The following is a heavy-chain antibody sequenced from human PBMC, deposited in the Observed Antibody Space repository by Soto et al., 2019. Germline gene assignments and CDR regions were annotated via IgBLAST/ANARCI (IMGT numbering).Heavy chain of an antibody. V-gene: IGHV1-18*01. CDR1: GYTFTSYG. CDR2: ISAYNGNI. J-gene: IGHJ4*02. Sequence: ASVKVSCKASGYTFTSYGISWVRQAPGQGLEWMGWISAYNGNINYAQKFRGRVTMTTDTSTSSAYLEVRSLRSDDTAVYYCARSGSSWNLREFDFWGQGTLVTVSS. CDR3: ARSGSSWNLREFDF. D-gene: IGHD6-13*01.